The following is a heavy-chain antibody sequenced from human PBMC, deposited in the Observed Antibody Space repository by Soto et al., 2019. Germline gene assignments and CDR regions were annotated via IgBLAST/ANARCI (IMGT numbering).Heavy chain of an antibody. Sequence: SETLSLTCTVSGGSISSGGYYWSWIRQHPGKGLEWIGYIYYSGSTYYNPSLKSRVTISVDTSKNQFSLKLSSVTAADTAVYYCAREAVVVPAANHYYYYGMDVWGQGTTVTVSS. V-gene: IGHV4-31*03. CDR2: IYYSGST. CDR3: AREAVVVPAANHYYYYGMDV. J-gene: IGHJ6*02. D-gene: IGHD2-2*01. CDR1: GGSISSGGYY.